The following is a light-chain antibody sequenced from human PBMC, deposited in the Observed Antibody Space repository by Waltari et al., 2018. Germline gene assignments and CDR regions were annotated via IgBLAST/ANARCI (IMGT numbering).Light chain of an antibody. CDR3: QQRSNWLT. V-gene: IGKV3-11*01. Sequence: EIVLTQSPATLSLSPGARATPSCRASQSVSSYLAWYQQKPGQAPRLLIYDASNRATGIPARFSGSGSGTDFTLTISSLEPEDFAVYYCQQRSNWLTFGGGTKVEIK. CDR2: DAS. J-gene: IGKJ4*01. CDR1: QSVSSY.